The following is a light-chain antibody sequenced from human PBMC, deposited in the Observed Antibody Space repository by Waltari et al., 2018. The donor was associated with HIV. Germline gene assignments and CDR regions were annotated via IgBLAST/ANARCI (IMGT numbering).Light chain of an antibody. Sequence: QSALTQPPSTSGTPGQTVTIPCSGSSPNIGDNYVSWYQQPPGTAPKLLIYRNSQRPSGVRDRFSGSKSGTSASLAINDLRSEDEAEYHCAAWDDSLSGWVFGGGTNLTVL. J-gene: IGLJ3*02. CDR1: SPNIGDNY. V-gene: IGLV1-47*01. CDR2: RNS. CDR3: AAWDDSLSGWV.